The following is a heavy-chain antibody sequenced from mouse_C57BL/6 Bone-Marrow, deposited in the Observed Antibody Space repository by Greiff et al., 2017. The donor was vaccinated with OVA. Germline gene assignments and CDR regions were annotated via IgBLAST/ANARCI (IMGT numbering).Heavy chain of an antibody. CDR2: IYPRSGNT. V-gene: IGHV1-81*01. Sequence: QVQLQQSGAELARPGASVKLSCKASGYTFTSYGISWVKQRTGQGLEWIGEIYPRSGNTYYNEKFKGKATLTADKSSSTAYMELRSLASEDSAVYFCAILEYYYGYYWGQGTTLTVSS. CDR3: AILEYYYGYY. D-gene: IGHD1-1*01. CDR1: GYTFTSYG. J-gene: IGHJ2*01.